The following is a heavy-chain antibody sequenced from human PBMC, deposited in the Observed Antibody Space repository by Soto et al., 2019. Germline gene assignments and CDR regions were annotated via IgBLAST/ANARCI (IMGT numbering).Heavy chain of an antibody. Sequence: ASVKVSCKASGGTFSSYAISWVRQAPGQGLEWMGGIIPIFGTANYAQKFQGRVTITADESTSTAYMELSSLRSEDTAAYYCARSRGGDIVVVPAVGYYYYYMDVWGKGTTVTVSS. V-gene: IGHV1-69*13. CDR3: ARSRGGDIVVVPAVGYYYYYMDV. J-gene: IGHJ6*03. D-gene: IGHD2-2*01. CDR1: GGTFSSYA. CDR2: IIPIFGTA.